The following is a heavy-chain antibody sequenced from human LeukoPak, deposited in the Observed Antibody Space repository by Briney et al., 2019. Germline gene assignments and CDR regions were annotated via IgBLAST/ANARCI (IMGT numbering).Heavy chain of an antibody. CDR3: ARDRNYYGSGSYHI. Sequence: GGSLRLSCAASGFTFSSYEMNWVRQAPGKGLEWVSYISSSGSTIYYADSVKGRFTISRDNAKNSLYLQMNSLRAEDTAVYYCARDRNYYGSGSYHIWGQGTMVTVSS. J-gene: IGHJ3*02. V-gene: IGHV3-48*03. D-gene: IGHD3-10*01. CDR1: GFTFSSYE. CDR2: ISSSGSTI.